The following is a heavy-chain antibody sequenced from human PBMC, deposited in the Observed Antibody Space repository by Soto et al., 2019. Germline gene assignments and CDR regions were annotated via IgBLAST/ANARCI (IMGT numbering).Heavy chain of an antibody. CDR3: ARGRGIVVVVAATHFDY. V-gene: IGHV1-69*12. CDR2: IIPIFGTA. J-gene: IGHJ4*02. Sequence: QVQLVQSGAEVKKPGSSVKVSCKASGGTFSSYAISWVRQAPGQGLEWMGGIIPIFGTANYAQKFQGRVPITADESTSTAYMELSSLRSEDTAVYYCARGRGIVVVVAATHFDYWGQGTLFTVSS. D-gene: IGHD2-15*01. CDR1: GGTFSSYA.